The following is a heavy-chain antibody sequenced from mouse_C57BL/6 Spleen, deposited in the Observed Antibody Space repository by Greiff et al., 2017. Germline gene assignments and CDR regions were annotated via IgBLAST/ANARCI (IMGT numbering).Heavy chain of an antibody. Sequence: EVKLVESGGGLVKPGGSLSFSCAASGFTFTDYYMSWVRQPPGKALEWLGFIRNKANGYTTEDSASVKGRFTISRDNSQSSLYLQMNALRAEDSATYYGARYSSYDGFWYFDVWGTGTTVTVSS. D-gene: IGHD2-3*01. CDR3: ARYSSYDGFWYFDV. CDR1: GFTFTDYY. V-gene: IGHV7-3*01. CDR2: IRNKANGYTT. J-gene: IGHJ1*03.